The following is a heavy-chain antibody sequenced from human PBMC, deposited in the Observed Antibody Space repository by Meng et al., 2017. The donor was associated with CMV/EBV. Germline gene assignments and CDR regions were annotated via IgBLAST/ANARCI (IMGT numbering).Heavy chain of an antibody. Sequence: GGSLRLSCAASGFSFSRYWMTWVRQAPGKGLEWVAVISYDGSNKYYADSVKGRFTISRDNSKNTLYLQMNSLRAEDTAVYYCARAYNSAIFGVVGYFDYWGQGTLVTVSS. D-gene: IGHD3-3*01. CDR2: ISYDGSNK. J-gene: IGHJ4*02. CDR1: GFSFSRYW. V-gene: IGHV3-30*03. CDR3: ARAYNSAIFGVVGYFDY.